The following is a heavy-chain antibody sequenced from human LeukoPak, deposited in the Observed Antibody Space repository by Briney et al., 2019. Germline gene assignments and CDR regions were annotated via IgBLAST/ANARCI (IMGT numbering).Heavy chain of an antibody. V-gene: IGHV3-30-3*01. J-gene: IGHJ4*02. CDR3: ARGAMVTPHYFDY. CDR1: GFTFSSYA. CDR2: ISYDGSNK. D-gene: IGHD5-18*01. Sequence: GGSLRLSCAASGFTFSSYAMHWVRQAPGKGLEWVAVISYDGSNKYYADSVKGRFTISRDNSKNTLYLQMNSLRAEDTAVYYCARGAMVTPHYFDYWGQGTLVTVSS.